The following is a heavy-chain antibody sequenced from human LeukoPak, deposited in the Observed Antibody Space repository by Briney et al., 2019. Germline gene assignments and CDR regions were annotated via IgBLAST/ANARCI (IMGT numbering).Heavy chain of an antibody. Sequence: GGSLRLSCAASGFTFRSYWMTWVRQAPEKGLEWVANIKQGGSEKYYVDSVKGRFTISRDNANNSLYLQMNSLRAEDTAVYYCAREYYYGSGSYYNGYWGQGTLVTVSS. D-gene: IGHD3-10*01. V-gene: IGHV3-7*04. CDR2: IKQGGSEK. CDR1: GFTFRSYW. J-gene: IGHJ4*02. CDR3: AREYYYGSGSYYNGY.